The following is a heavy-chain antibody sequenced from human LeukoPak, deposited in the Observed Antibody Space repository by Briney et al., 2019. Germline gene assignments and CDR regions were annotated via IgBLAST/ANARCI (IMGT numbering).Heavy chain of an antibody. V-gene: IGHV4-38-2*02. CDR1: GYSISSGYY. CDR2: IYHSGST. D-gene: IGHD1-26*01. CDR3: ARDRRVGATSGY. J-gene: IGHJ4*02. Sequence: PSETLSLTCTVSGYSISSGYYWGWIRQPPGKGLEWIGSIYHSGSTYYNPSLKSRVTISVDTSKNQFSLKLSSVTAADTAVYYCARDRRVGATSGYWGQGTLVTVSS.